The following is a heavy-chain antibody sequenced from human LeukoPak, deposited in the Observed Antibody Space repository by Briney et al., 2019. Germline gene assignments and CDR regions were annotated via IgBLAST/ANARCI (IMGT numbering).Heavy chain of an antibody. Sequence: GGSLRLSCAASGFTLSGYWMSWVRQTPGKGLEWVANIKQDGSVTRPVDSMQGQFTISRDNTKNSLYLERNSLKAEDTAVYYWGRGGGHFDLWGQGTLVTVSS. CDR3: GRGGGHFDL. D-gene: IGHD3-16*01. CDR1: GFTLSGYW. V-gene: IGHV3-7*03. J-gene: IGHJ4*02. CDR2: IKQDGSVT.